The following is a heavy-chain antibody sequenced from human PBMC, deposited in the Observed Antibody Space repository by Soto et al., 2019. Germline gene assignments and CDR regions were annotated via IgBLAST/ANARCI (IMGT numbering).Heavy chain of an antibody. CDR1: EYSFTSYW. CDR2: VHPGDSNT. V-gene: IGHV5-51*01. J-gene: IGHJ4*02. Sequence: PGESLKISCQGSEYSFTSYWVGWVRQMPGKGLEWMGIVHPGDSNTRYSPSFQGQVTISADKPISTAYLQWSSLQASDTAIYYCARSRTYGGNSFDYWGQGTLVTVSS. D-gene: IGHD2-15*01. CDR3: ARSRTYGGNSFDY.